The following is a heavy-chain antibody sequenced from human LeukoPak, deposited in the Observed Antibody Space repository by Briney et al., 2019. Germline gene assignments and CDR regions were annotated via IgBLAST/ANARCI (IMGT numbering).Heavy chain of an antibody. J-gene: IGHJ4*02. D-gene: IGHD2-15*01. CDR1: GGSISSSSYY. CDR2: IYYSGST. CDR3: ARYCSGGSCYLDY. V-gene: IGHV4-39*01. Sequence: SETLSLTCTVSGGSISSSSYYWGWIRQPPGKGLEWIGSIYYSGSTYYNPSLKSRVTISVDTSKNQFSLKLSSVTAADTAVYYCARYCSGGSCYLDYWGQGTLVTVPS.